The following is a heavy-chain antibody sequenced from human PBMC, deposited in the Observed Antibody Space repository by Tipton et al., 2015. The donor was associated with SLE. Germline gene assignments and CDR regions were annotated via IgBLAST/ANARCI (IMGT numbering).Heavy chain of an antibody. J-gene: IGHJ3*02. CDR1: GGSISSSSYY. CDR2: IYYNGST. V-gene: IGHV4-39*07. CDR3: SRVPLVDDAFDI. Sequence: PGLVKPSETLSLICTVSGGSISSSSYYWGWIRQSPGKGLEWIGSIYYNGSTRYNPSLKRRVTISVDTSKNQFSLKLSSVTAADSAVYYCSRVPLVDDAFDIWGQGTMVTVSS.